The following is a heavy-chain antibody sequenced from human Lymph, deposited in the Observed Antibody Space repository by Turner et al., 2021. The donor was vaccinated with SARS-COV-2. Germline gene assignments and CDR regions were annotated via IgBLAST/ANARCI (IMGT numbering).Heavy chain of an antibody. CDR2: ISYDGNNE. CDR3: AKDLSAGDYYYYYGMDV. Sequence: QVQLVESGGGVVQPGRSLGLSCAASGFTFSGYGMHWVRQAPGKGLEWVAVISYDGNNEHCADSVKGRFTISRDNSKNTLYLQMNRLRPADTAVYYCAKDLSAGDYYYYYGMDVWGQGTTVTVSS. J-gene: IGHJ6*02. V-gene: IGHV3-30*18. D-gene: IGHD3-10*01. CDR1: GFTFSGYG.